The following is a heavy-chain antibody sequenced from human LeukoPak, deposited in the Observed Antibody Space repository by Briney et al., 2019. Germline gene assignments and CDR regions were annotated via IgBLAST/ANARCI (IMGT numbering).Heavy chain of an antibody. CDR3: ARAGDLEWLLNFDY. D-gene: IGHD3-3*01. V-gene: IGHV1-2*02. J-gene: IGHJ4*02. Sequence: GASVKVSCKASGNIFTGYYIHWVRQAPGHGLEWMGWINPNSGGTNSAQKFRGRVTMTRDTSINTAYMELRRLRSDDTAVYYCARAGDLEWLLNFDYWGQGTLVTVSS. CDR1: GNIFTGYY. CDR2: INPNSGGT.